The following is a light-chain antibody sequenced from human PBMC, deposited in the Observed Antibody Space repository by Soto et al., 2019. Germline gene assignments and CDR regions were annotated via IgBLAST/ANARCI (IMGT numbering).Light chain of an antibody. Sequence: ALTQPRSVSGSPGQSVTISCTGTSSDIGGYNYVSWYQQHPGKAPKLMIYDVIKRPSGVPDRFSGSKSGNTASLTIYGLQAEDEADYYCCSYAGSYTHVFGTGTKVTVL. CDR1: SSDIGGYNY. J-gene: IGLJ1*01. CDR2: DVI. V-gene: IGLV2-11*01. CDR3: CSYAGSYTHV.